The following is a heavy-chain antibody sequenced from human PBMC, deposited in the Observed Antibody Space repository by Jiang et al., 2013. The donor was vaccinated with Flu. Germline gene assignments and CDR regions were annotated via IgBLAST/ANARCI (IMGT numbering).Heavy chain of an antibody. D-gene: IGHD3-16*01. CDR3: ARDQIGISWALDY. CDR2: INTNTGDP. V-gene: IGHV7-4-1*02. Sequence: GQGLEWMGWINTNTGDPTYAQGFTGRFVISLDTSISTAYLQIISLKAEDTAIYHCARDQIGISWALDYWGQGTLVTVSS. J-gene: IGHJ4*02.